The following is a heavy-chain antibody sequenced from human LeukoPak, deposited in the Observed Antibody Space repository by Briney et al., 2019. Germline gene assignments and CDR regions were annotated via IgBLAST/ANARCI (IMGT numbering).Heavy chain of an antibody. Sequence: GGSLRLSCAASGFTFSSYAMHWVRQAPGKGLEYVSAISSNGGSTYYANSVKGRFTIPRDNSKNTLYLQMGSLRAEDMAVYYCARDSGRLYYYYGMDVWGQGTTVTVSS. CDR2: ISSNGGST. CDR3: ARDSGRLYYYYGMDV. V-gene: IGHV3-64*01. J-gene: IGHJ6*02. D-gene: IGHD3-10*01. CDR1: GFTFSSYA.